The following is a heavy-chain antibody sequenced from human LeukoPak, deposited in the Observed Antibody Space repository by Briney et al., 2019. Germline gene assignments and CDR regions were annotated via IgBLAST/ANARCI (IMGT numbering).Heavy chain of an antibody. CDR2: ISAYNGNT. J-gene: IGHJ6*02. D-gene: IGHD4-11*01. Sequence: GASVKVSCKASGYTFTSYGISWVRQAPGQGLEWMGWISAYNGNTNYAQKPQGRVTMTTDTSTSTAYMELRSLRSDDTAVYYCARVQMTTVEYYYYGMDVWGQGTTVTVSS. CDR3: ARVQMTTVEYYYYGMDV. CDR1: GYTFTSYG. V-gene: IGHV1-18*01.